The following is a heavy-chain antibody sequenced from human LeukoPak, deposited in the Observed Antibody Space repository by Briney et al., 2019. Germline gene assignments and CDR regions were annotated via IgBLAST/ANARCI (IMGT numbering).Heavy chain of an antibody. D-gene: IGHD3-9*01. V-gene: IGHV3-23*01. CDR2: ISGSGDNT. CDR3: AKDLRYFDSDYFDY. Sequence: GGSLRLSCAASGFSFSSYAMSWVRQAPGKGLEWVSSISGSGDNTYYAESVKGRFTISRDNSKNTLYLQMNSLRAEDTAVYYCAKDLRYFDSDYFDYWGQGTLVTVSS. CDR1: GFSFSSYA. J-gene: IGHJ4*02.